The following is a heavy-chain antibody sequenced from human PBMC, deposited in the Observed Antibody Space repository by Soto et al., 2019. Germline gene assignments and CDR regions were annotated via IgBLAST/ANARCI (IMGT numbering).Heavy chain of an antibody. D-gene: IGHD5-12*01. CDR1: GGSISSYY. Sequence: SETLSLTCTVSGGSISSYYWSWIRQPPGKGLEWIGYIYYSGSTNYNPSLKSRVTISVDTSKNQFSLKLSSVTAADTAVYYCARSNLEMATAYWVQGTLVTVS. J-gene: IGHJ4*02. CDR3: ARSNLEMATAY. V-gene: IGHV4-59*01. CDR2: IYYSGST.